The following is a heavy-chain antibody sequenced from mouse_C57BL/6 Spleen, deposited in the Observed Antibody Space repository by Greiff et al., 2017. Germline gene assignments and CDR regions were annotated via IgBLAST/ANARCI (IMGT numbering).Heavy chain of an antibody. J-gene: IGHJ4*01. V-gene: IGHV1-55*01. CDR3: ARQGNPGDYAMDD. CDR1: GYTFTSYW. CDR2: IYPGSGST. Sequence: QVQLLQPGAELVKPGASVKMSCKASGYTFTSYWITWVKQRPGQGLEWIGDIYPGSGSTNYNEKFKSKATLTVDTSSSTAYMQLSSLTSEDAAVYYRARQGNPGDYAMDDWGQGTSVTVSS.